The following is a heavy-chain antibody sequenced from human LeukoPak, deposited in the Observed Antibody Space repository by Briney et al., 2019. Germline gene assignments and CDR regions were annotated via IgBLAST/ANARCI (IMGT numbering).Heavy chain of an antibody. CDR1: GFTFSSYG. V-gene: IGHV3-33*01. Sequence: GGSLRLSCAASGFTFSSYGMHWVRQAPGKGLEWVAVIWYDGSNKYYADSVKGRFTISRDNSKNTLYLQMNSLRAEDTAVYYCARAFSIHRGYSGYDHDYFDYWGQGTLVTVSS. J-gene: IGHJ4*02. D-gene: IGHD5-12*01. CDR2: IWYDGSNK. CDR3: ARAFSIHRGYSGYDHDYFDY.